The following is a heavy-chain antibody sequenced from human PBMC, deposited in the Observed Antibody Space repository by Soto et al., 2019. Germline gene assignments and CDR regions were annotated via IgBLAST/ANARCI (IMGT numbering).Heavy chain of an antibody. CDR3: ASSPIEYSSYDAFDI. CDR1: GGSISSSSYY. J-gene: IGHJ3*02. Sequence: SETLSLTCTVSGGSISSSSYYWGWIRQPPGKGLEWIGSIYYSGSTYYNPSLKSRVTISVDTSKNQFSLKLSSVTAADTGVYYCASSPIEYSSYDAFDIWGQGTMVTVSS. V-gene: IGHV4-39*01. D-gene: IGHD6-6*01. CDR2: IYYSGST.